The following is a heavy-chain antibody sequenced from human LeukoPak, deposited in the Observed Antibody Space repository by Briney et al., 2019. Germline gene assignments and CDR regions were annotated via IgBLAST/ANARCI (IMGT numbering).Heavy chain of an antibody. CDR3: ARYGYCSGGSCFNNWFDP. CDR1: GFTFSSYE. CDR2: ISSSGSTI. D-gene: IGHD2-15*01. Sequence: GGSLRLSCAASGFTFSSYEMNWVRQAPGKGLEWVSYISSSGSTIYYADSVKGRFTISRDNAKNSLYLQMNSLRAEDTAVYYRARYGYCSGGSCFNNWFDPWGQGTLVTVSS. J-gene: IGHJ5*02. V-gene: IGHV3-48*03.